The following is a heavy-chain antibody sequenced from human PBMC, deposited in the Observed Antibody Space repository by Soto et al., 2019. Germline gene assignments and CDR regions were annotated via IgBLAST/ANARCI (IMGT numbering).Heavy chain of an antibody. Sequence: QVQLVQSGAEVKTPGSSVKVSCEASGDTFSSYSINWVRQAPGQGLEWMGRLIPMFGTTDYAQRFQGRVTFTADESTSTASMEVTNLTSEDTAVYYCARAVVLTFSRFYDVDVWGQGTTVTVSS. CDR3: ARAVVLTFSRFYDVDV. CDR2: LIPMFGTT. D-gene: IGHD2-2*01. CDR1: GDTFSSYS. J-gene: IGHJ6*02. V-gene: IGHV1-69*18.